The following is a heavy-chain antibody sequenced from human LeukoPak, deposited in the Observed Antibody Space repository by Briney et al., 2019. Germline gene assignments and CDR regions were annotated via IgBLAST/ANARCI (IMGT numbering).Heavy chain of an antibody. D-gene: IGHD2-2*01. V-gene: IGHV4-59*08. Sequence: SETLSLTCTVSGGSISNYYWSWIRQPPGKGLEWIGYINYSGSTTYNPSLKSRVTISVDTSKNQFSPKLTSATAADTAVYYCARQAAANSIDYWGRGTVVTVSS. CDR2: INYSGST. CDR1: GGSISNYY. J-gene: IGHJ4*02. CDR3: ARQAAANSIDY.